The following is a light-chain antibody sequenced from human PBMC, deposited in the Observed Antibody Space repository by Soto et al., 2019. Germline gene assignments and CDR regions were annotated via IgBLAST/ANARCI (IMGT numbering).Light chain of an antibody. CDR2: GAS. CDR1: QSVNSN. Sequence: EIVMTQSPATLSVSPGERATLSCRASQSVNSNLAWYQQKPGQAPRLLIYGASTRATGIPARFGGSGSGTEFTLTISSLQSEDFAVYYCQQYGSSPWTFGQGTKVDIK. J-gene: IGKJ1*01. V-gene: IGKV3-15*01. CDR3: QQYGSSPWT.